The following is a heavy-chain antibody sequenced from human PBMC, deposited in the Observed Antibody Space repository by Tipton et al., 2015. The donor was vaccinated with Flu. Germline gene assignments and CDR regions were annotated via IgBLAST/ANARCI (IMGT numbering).Heavy chain of an antibody. CDR2: IYPSGTT. D-gene: IGHD3-10*02. V-gene: IGHV4-39*01. CDR3: ARLSYYDVDLKNFYFDY. J-gene: IGHJ4*02. Sequence: LSLTCTVSSGSIRSTNYFCAWIRQPPGKRLELIGSIYPSGTTYYNPSLKSRVTISVDTSKSQFSLMLRSVTAADTAVYYCARLSYYDVDLKNFYFDYWGQGALVTVSS. CDR1: SGSIRSTNYF.